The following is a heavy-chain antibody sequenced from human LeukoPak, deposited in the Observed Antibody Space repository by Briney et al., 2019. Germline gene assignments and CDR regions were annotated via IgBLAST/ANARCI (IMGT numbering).Heavy chain of an antibody. CDR3: AKASLYGDYTFDY. J-gene: IGHJ4*02. CDR1: GFTFSSYG. V-gene: IGHV3-30*02. Sequence: GGSLRLSCAASGFTFSSYGMHWVRQAPGKGLEWVAFIRYDGSNKYYADSVKGRFTISRNNSKNTLYLQMNSLRAEDTAVYYCAKASLYGDYTFDYWGQGTLVTVSS. D-gene: IGHD4-17*01. CDR2: IRYDGSNK.